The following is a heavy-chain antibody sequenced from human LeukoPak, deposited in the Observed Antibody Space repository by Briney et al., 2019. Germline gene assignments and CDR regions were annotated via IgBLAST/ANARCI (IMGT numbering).Heavy chain of an antibody. D-gene: IGHD2-21*02. CDR2: ISGSGGST. J-gene: IGHJ4*02. CDR1: GFTFSSYA. CDR3: ARAQHIVVVTAVPDY. V-gene: IGHV3-23*01. Sequence: GGSLRLSCAASGFTFSSYAMSWVRQAPGKGLEWVSAISGSGGSTYYADSVKGRFTISRDNAKNSLYLQMNSLRAEDTAVYYCARAQHIVVVTAVPDYWGQGTLVTVSS.